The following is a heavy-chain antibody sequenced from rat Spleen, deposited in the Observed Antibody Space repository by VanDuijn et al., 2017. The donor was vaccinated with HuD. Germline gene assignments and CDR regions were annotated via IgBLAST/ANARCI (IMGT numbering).Heavy chain of an antibody. J-gene: IGHJ1*01. CDR2: MWSGGNT. CDR3: ARGRIGHWYFDF. CDR1: GFSLTSYH. Sequence: QVQLKESGPGQVQPSQTLSLTCTVSGFSLTSYHVSWVRQPPGKGLEWMGVMWSGGNTDYTSALKSRLNISRDTSKNQVFLKMNSLQSEDTTTYYCARGRIGHWYFDFWGPGTMVTVSS. D-gene: IGHD1-6*01. V-gene: IGHV2-45*01.